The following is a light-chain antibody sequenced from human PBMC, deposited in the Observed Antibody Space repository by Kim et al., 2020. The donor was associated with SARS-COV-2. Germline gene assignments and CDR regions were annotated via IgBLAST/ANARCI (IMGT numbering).Light chain of an antibody. Sequence: YELTQPPSVSVAPGKTARITCGGNNIGSKSVHWYQQKPGQAPVLVIYYYSDRPSGIPERFSGSNSGNTATLTISRVEAGDEADYYCQVWDSSSDHVVFG. CDR1: NIGSKS. CDR3: QVWDSSSDHVV. CDR2: YYS. J-gene: IGLJ2*01. V-gene: IGLV3-21*04.